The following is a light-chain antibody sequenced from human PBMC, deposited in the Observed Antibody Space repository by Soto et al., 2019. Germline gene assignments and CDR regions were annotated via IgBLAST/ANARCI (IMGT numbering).Light chain of an antibody. CDR1: QSVSSN. Sequence: EIVTTQSPATLSVSPGKRATLSCRASQSVSSNLAWYQQKPGQAPRLLIYGASTRATGIPARFSGSGSGTDFTLTISRLEPEDFAVYYCQQYGSSPTTFGQGTKVDIK. V-gene: IGKV3-15*01. J-gene: IGKJ1*01. CDR2: GAS. CDR3: QQYGSSPTT.